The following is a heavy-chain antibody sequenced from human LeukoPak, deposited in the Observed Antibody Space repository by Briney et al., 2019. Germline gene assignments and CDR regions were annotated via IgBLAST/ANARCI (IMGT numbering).Heavy chain of an antibody. V-gene: IGHV4-38-2*02. Sequence: PSETLSLTCTVSGYSVRSGYYWGWIRQPPGKALDWIGTMYHSGTTHYNPSLKSRVTISVDTSKDQFSLKLSSVTAADTAVYYCARVYSMIRQYFDYWGQGTLVTVSS. J-gene: IGHJ4*02. CDR3: ARVYSMIRQYFDY. CDR1: GYSVRSGYY. CDR2: MYHSGTT. D-gene: IGHD2-21*01.